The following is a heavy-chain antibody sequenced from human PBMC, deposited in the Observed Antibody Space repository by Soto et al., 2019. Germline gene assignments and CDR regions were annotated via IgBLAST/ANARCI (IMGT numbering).Heavy chain of an antibody. CDR1: GFTFSSYW. D-gene: IGHD3-3*01. J-gene: IGHJ3*02. Sequence: EVQLVESGGGLVQPGGSLRLSCAASGFTFSSYWMSWVRQAPGKGLEWVANIKQDGSEKYYVDSVKGRFTISRDNAKNSLYLQMNSLRAEDTAVYYCAGEGNYDFWSGYPHAFDIWGQGTMVTVSS. CDR3: AGEGNYDFWSGYPHAFDI. V-gene: IGHV3-7*01. CDR2: IKQDGSEK.